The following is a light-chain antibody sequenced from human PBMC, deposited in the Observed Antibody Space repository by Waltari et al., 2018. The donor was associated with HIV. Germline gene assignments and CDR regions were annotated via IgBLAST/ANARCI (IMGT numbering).Light chain of an antibody. V-gene: IGLV2-11*01. CDR1: SSDVGRYDY. CDR2: DVT. Sequence: QSALTQPRSVSGSPGQSVTISCAGSSSDVGRYDYVSWYQQLPGNAPKVIIYDVTKRPSGVPDRFPGSKSGNTAFLTISGLQAEDEADYYCCSYAASYIYVFGVGTKVTVL. CDR3: CSYAASYIYV. J-gene: IGLJ1*01.